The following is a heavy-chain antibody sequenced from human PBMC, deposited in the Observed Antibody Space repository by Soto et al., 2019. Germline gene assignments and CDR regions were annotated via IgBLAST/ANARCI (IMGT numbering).Heavy chain of an antibody. CDR2: IYYSGDT. CDR3: ARDSGFYSSSSFDF. Sequence: SETLSLTCSVSGDSISSSGYYWTWIRQLPGKGLEWIGRIYYSGDTYYNPPLKSRFTISVDTSKNQFSLNLSSVTAADTAVYYCARDSGFYSSSSFDFWGRGTLVTVSS. J-gene: IGHJ4*02. CDR1: GDSISSSGYY. D-gene: IGHD6-6*01. V-gene: IGHV4-31*03.